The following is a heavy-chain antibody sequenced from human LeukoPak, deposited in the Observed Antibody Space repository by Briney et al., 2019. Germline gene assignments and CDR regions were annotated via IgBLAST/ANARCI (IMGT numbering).Heavy chain of an antibody. D-gene: IGHD6-19*01. Sequence: GGSLRLSCAASGFTFSSYEMNWVRQAPGKGLEXXSYISSGSTIYDADSVKGRFTISRDNAKNSLYLQMNSLRAEDTAVYYCARESIAVAGAPFDYWGQGTLVTVSS. CDR3: ARESIAVAGAPFDY. J-gene: IGHJ4*02. CDR1: GFTFSSYE. V-gene: IGHV3-48*03. CDR2: ISSGSTI.